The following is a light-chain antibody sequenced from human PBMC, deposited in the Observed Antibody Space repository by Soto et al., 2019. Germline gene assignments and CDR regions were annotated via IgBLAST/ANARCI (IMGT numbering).Light chain of an antibody. CDR3: AAWDASLNGWV. CDR1: SSNIGRNA. V-gene: IGLV1-44*01. CDR2: SNN. Sequence: QSVLTQPPSASGTPGQRVTISCSGSSSNIGRNAVNWYQQLPGTAPKLLIYSNNQRSSGVPDRFSGSKSGTSASLAISGLHSEDEADYYCAAWDASLNGWVFGGGTKLTVL. J-gene: IGLJ3*02.